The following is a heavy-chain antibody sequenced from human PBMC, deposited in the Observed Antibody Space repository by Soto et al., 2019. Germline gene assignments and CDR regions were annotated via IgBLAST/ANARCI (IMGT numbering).Heavy chain of an antibody. CDR1: GGSISSSSYY. Sequence: SETLSLTCTVSGGSISSSSYYWGWIRQPPGKGLEWIGSIYYSGSTYYNPSLKSRVTISVDTSKNQFSLKLSSVTAADTAVYYCARKSPTYYYGSGRRWSQGFDYWGQGTLVTVSS. CDR2: IYYSGST. D-gene: IGHD3-10*01. J-gene: IGHJ4*02. V-gene: IGHV4-39*01. CDR3: ARKSPTYYYGSGRRWSQGFDY.